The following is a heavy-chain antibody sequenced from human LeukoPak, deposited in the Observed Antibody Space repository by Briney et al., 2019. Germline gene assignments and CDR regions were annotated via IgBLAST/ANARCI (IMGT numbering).Heavy chain of an antibody. J-gene: IGHJ5*02. Sequence: ASVKVSCKASGYTSTGNYMHWVRQAPGQGLEWMGWINPNSGATKYAQKFQGRVTMTRDTSISTAYMDLNRLTSDDTAVCNGERGSGDSVAWSDPWGQGALVTVSS. V-gene: IGHV1-2*02. CDR1: GYTSTGNY. CDR3: ERGSGDSVAWSDP. CDR2: INPNSGAT. D-gene: IGHD4-17*01.